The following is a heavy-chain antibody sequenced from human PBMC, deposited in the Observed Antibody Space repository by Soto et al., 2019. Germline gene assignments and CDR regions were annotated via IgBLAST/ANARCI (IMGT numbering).Heavy chain of an antibody. Sequence: PGGSLRLSCAASGFTFSSYWMHWVRQAPGKGLVWVSRINSDGSSTSYADSAKGRFTISRDNAKNKLYLQMNSLRADDTAVYYCEILATGCYYWFDPWGQGTLVTVSS. CDR1: GFTFSSYW. D-gene: IGHD1-1*01. V-gene: IGHV3-74*01. CDR2: INSDGSST. J-gene: IGHJ5*02. CDR3: EILATGCYYWFDP.